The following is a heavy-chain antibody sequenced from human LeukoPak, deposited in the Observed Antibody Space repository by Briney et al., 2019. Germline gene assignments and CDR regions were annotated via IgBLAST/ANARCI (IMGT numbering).Heavy chain of an antibody. J-gene: IGHJ5*02. D-gene: IGHD1-26*01. CDR2: ISAYNGHT. Sequence: GASVKVSCKASGYTFSSYGISWVRQAPGQGLEWMGWISAYNGHTNYAQKLQGRVTMTTDTSTSTAYMELRSLRSDDTAVYYCARAFIVGAANWFDPWGQGTLVIVSS. V-gene: IGHV1-18*01. CDR1: GYTFSSYG. CDR3: ARAFIVGAANWFDP.